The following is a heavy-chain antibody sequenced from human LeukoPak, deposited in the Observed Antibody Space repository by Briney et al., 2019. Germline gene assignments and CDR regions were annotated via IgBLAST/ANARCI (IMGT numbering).Heavy chain of an antibody. D-gene: IGHD6-19*01. CDR3: ARLFGSGWPGYFYYAMNV. V-gene: IGHV3-66*04. CDR1: GITVNSTY. CDR2: AYSDGNT. J-gene: IGHJ6*02. Sequence: GGSLRLSCAASGITVNSTYISWVRQAPGKGLEWVSVAYSDGNTYYAGSVKGRFTISRDNSKNTLFLQMNSLRAEDTAVYYCARLFGSGWPGYFYYAMNVWGQGTTVAVSS.